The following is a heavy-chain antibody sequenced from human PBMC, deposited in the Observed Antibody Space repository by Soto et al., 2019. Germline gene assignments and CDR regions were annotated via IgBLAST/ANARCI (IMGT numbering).Heavy chain of an antibody. J-gene: IGHJ4*02. CDR3: ARHTVRTLIFDY. CDR2: IIPIFGTA. Sequence: QVQLVQSGAEVKKPGSSVQVSCKASGGTFSSYAISWVRQAPGQGLEWMGGIIPIFGTANYAQKFQGRVKITADESTSTAYMGLSSLRSEDTAVYYCARHTVRTLIFDYWGQGTLDTVSS. CDR1: GGTFSSYA. D-gene: IGHD4-17*01. V-gene: IGHV1-69*01.